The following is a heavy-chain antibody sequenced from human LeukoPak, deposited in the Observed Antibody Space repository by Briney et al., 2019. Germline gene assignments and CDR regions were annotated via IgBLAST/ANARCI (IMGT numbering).Heavy chain of an antibody. CDR2: ISYEGRDK. Sequence: GRSLSLSCAASGFTFSSYGMHWVRQAPGKGLEWVAVISYEGRDKYYADSVKGRFTISRDNSKNSLYLQMNSLRTEDTALYYCAKDVAAAGMDYWGQGTLVTVSS. CDR3: AKDVAAAGMDY. V-gene: IGHV3-30*18. CDR1: GFTFSSYG. J-gene: IGHJ4*02. D-gene: IGHD6-13*01.